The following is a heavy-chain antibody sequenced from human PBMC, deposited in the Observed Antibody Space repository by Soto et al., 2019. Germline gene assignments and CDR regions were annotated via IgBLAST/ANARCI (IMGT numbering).Heavy chain of an antibody. V-gene: IGHV5-10-1*01. Sequence: GGSLKICFRSSGCSFCCYLITLVRQKPGKGLECMGRIDPSDSQTDYSPSFRCHVSISVTKSITTVFMQWSSLRASDTAMYYCERKIYDSDKGTTLHSYFDSWGQGTPVTVSS. CDR1: GCSFCCYL. CDR3: ERKIYDSDKGTTLHSYFDS. CDR2: IDPSDSQT. D-gene: IGHD3-22*01. J-gene: IGHJ4*02.